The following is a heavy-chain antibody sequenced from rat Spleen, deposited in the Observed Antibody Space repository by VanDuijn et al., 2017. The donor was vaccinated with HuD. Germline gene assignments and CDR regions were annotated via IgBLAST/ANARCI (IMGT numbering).Heavy chain of an antibody. Sequence: EVQLVESDGGLVQPGRSLKLSCATSGFTFSDFYMAWVRQAPTKGLEWVATISYDGSRTYYRDSVKGRFTISRDNGKSILYLQMDSLRSEDTATYYCANYGGSILFDYWGQGVMVTVSS. J-gene: IGHJ2*01. CDR3: ANYGGSILFDY. V-gene: IGHV5-29*01. CDR1: GFTFSDFY. CDR2: ISYDGSRT. D-gene: IGHD1-11*01.